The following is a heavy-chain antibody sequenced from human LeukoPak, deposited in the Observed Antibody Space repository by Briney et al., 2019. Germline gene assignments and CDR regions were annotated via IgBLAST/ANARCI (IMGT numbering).Heavy chain of an antibody. J-gene: IGHJ3*01. Sequence: ASVKVSCKASGYTFIGYYMHCMRQAPGQGLEWLGWINPNSGATNYPQTFEGRVTITRDTSISTAYMELSSLTSDDTAMYYCARDLTSDAFDVWGQGTMITVSS. CDR1: GYTFIGYY. CDR2: INPNSGAT. V-gene: IGHV1-2*02. CDR3: ARDLTSDAFDV.